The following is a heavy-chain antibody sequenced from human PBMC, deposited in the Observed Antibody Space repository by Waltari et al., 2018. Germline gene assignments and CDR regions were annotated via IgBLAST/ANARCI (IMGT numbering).Heavy chain of an antibody. CDR3: ARVAVHCSGGSCYSDWFDP. Sequence: QVQLVQSGAEVKKPGSSVKVSCKASGGTFSSYAISWVRQAPEPGLEWMGGIIPIFGTANYAQKFQGRVTITADESTSTAYMELSSLRSEDTAVYYCARVAVHCSGGSCYSDWFDPWGQGTLVTVSS. CDR1: GGTFSSYA. V-gene: IGHV1-69*01. CDR2: IIPIFGTA. D-gene: IGHD2-15*01. J-gene: IGHJ5*02.